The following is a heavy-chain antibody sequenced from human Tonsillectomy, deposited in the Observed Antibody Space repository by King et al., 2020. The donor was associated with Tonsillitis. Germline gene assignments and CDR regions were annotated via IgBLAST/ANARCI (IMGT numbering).Heavy chain of an antibody. D-gene: IGHD1-26*01. CDR1: GCSISSSSYY. Sequence: QLQESGPGLVKPSETLSLTCTVSGCSISSSSYYWGWIRQPPGKGMEWVWSIYYSGSNYYNPSLKSRVTISVETAKNQFSLKLSSVTAADTAVYYCARRPNSGSYLFDYWGQGTLVTVSS. CDR2: IYYSGSN. CDR3: ARRPNSGSYLFDY. V-gene: IGHV4-39*01. J-gene: IGHJ4*02.